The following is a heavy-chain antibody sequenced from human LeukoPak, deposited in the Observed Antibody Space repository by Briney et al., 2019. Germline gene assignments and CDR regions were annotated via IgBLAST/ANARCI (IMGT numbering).Heavy chain of an antibody. D-gene: IGHD3-16*01. J-gene: IGHJ4*02. CDR1: GFIFSGCA. CDR2: ISDSGGIT. Sequence: PGGSLRLSCAASGFIFSGCAIHWVRQAPGEGLEWVSAISDSGGITYYADSVKGRFTIPRDNPKNTLYLQIKSLRAEDTAVYYCAKAPRGTYYFDYWGQGTLVTVSS. CDR3: AKAPRGTYYFDY. V-gene: IGHV3-23*01.